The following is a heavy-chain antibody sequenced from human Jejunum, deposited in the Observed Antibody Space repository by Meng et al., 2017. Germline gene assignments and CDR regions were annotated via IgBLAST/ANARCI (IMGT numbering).Heavy chain of an antibody. V-gene: IGHV1-2*06. J-gene: IGHJ4*02. D-gene: IGHD5-24*01. CDR1: GDTFIGYY. CDR2: INPDNGVT. CDR3: ARGGRDDYNVPHY. Sequence: QGELVQSGAEVKKPGASVEVSCKTSGDTFIGYYMHWVRQAPGQGLEWMGRINPDNGVTNSAQRFQGRVTMTRDTSITTAYMELNRLTSGDTAFYYCARGGRDDYNVPHYWGQGTLVTVSS.